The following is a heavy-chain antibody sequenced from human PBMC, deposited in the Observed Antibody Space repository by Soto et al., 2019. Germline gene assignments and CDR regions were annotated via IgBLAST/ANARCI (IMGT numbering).Heavy chain of an antibody. J-gene: IGHJ5*02. CDR3: ARATYTYGYAIDL. V-gene: IGHV4-31*01. Sequence: QVQLQESVPGLVKPSQTLSLTCSVSGGSISSGGYYWSCVRQHPGMGLEWIGYIYSSGCTYRNPSVECLVSVSIDTSKIHFSLKLTSVTAVDTAVYFCARATYTYGYAIDLRGPGALVRVYS. D-gene: IGHD5-18*01. CDR1: GGSISSGGYY. CDR2: IYSSGCT.